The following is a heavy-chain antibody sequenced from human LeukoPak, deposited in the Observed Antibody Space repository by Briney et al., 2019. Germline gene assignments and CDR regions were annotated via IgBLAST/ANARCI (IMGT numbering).Heavy chain of an antibody. J-gene: IGHJ3*02. CDR3: ASVVVPAATNDAFDI. CDR2: ISSSSSYI. V-gene: IGHV3-21*01. D-gene: IGHD2-2*01. CDR1: EFTFSYW. Sequence: GGSLRLSCAASEFTFSYWMIWVRQAPGKGLEWVSSISSSSSYIYYADSVKGRFTISRDNAKNSLYLQMNSLRAEDTAVYYCASVVVPAATNDAFDIWGQGTMVTVSS.